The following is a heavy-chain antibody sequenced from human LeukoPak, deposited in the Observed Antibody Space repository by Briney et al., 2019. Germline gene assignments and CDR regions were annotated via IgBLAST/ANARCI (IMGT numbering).Heavy chain of an antibody. D-gene: IGHD5-24*01. V-gene: IGHV1-69*13. CDR1: GGTFSSYA. CDR3: ARGREMATIDHFDY. J-gene: IGHJ4*02. CDR2: IIPIFGTA. Sequence: SVKVSCEASGGTFSSYAISWVRQAPGQGLEWMGGIIPIFGTANYAQKFQGRVTITADESTSTAYMELSSLRSEDTAVYYCARGREMATIDHFDYWGQGTLVTVSS.